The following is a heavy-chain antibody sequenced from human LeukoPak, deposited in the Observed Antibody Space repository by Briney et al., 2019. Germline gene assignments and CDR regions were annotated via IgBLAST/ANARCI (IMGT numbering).Heavy chain of an antibody. J-gene: IGHJ4*02. CDR3: ARRRNSGYYVDY. Sequence: SETLSLTCTVSGGSISSYYWSWIRQPPGKGLEWIGEINHSGSTNYNPSLKSRVTISVDTSKNQFSLKLSSVTAADTAVYYCARRRNSGYYVDYWGQGTLVTVSS. CDR2: INHSGST. V-gene: IGHV4-34*01. CDR1: GGSISSYY. D-gene: IGHD3-3*01.